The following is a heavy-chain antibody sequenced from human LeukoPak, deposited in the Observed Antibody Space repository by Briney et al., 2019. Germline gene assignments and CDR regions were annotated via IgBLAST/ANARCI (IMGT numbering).Heavy chain of an antibody. V-gene: IGHV3-21*06. CDR3: LRGDRRDY. J-gene: IGHJ4*02. CDR1: GFTFNTYS. CDR2: IDSSGGYM. Sequence: GGSLRLSCEASGFTFNTYSMNWARQAPGKGLEWVSSIDSSGGYMFYPDSVKGRFIISRGNAKDSLYLQMSSLRVEDTAVYYCLRGDRRDYWGQGTLVTVSS.